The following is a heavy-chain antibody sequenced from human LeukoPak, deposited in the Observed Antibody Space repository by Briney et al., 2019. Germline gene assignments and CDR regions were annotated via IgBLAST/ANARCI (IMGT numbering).Heavy chain of an antibody. CDR2: IYYSGST. CDR3: ARGTNYDILTGYYGAPLFDY. Sequence: SETLSLTCTVSGGSISSYYWSWIRQPPGKGLEWIGYIYYSGSTNYNPSLKSRVTISVDTSKNQFSLKLSSVTAADTAVYYCARGTNYDILTGYYGAPLFDYWGQGTLVTVS. D-gene: IGHD3-9*01. CDR1: GGSISSYY. V-gene: IGHV4-59*01. J-gene: IGHJ4*02.